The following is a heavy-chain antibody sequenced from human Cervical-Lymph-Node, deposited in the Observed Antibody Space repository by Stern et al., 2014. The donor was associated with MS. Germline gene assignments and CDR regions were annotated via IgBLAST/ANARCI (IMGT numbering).Heavy chain of an antibody. CDR3: ARGTSHYDSSGTDF. D-gene: IGHD3-22*01. V-gene: IGHV3-30*03. CDR2: FSYDGISK. J-gene: IGHJ4*02. Sequence: QVQLVQSGGGVVQPGTSLRLSCEASGFTFSSYGMPWVRQAPGKGLEWVAVFSYDGISKYYADSVSGRFTLSRDNSKNTLYLQMDSLRAGDTAVYYCARGTSHYDSSGTDFWGQGTLVTVSS. CDR1: GFTFSSYG.